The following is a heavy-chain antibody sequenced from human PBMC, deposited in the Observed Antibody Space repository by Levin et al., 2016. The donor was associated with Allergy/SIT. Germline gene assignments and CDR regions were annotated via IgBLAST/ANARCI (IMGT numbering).Heavy chain of an antibody. J-gene: IGHJ6*02. CDR1: GFSLSNARMG. V-gene: IGHV2-26*01. CDR3: ARIRLLLGATLGRYYYYGMDV. D-gene: IGHD1-26*01. CDR2: IFSNDEK. Sequence: SGPTLVKPTETLTLTCTVSGFSLSNARMGVSWIRQPPGKALEWLAHIFSNDEKSYSTSLKSRLTISKDTSKSQVVLTMTNMDPVDTATYYCARIRLLLGATLGRYYYYGMDVWGQGTTVTVSS.